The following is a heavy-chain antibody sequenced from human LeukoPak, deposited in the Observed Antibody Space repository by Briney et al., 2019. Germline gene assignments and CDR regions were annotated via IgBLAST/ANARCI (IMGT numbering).Heavy chain of an antibody. Sequence: GGSLRLSCAAPGFTFSNYWMRWVRQAPGKGVEGVANIKEDGSEKYYVDSVKGRFTISRDNAKNSLYLQMNSLRAEDTAVYYCARDGYHYYGSGTYFGYYYMDVWGKGTTVTISS. CDR1: GFTFSNYW. J-gene: IGHJ6*03. CDR3: ARDGYHYYGSGTYFGYYYMDV. V-gene: IGHV3-7*01. CDR2: IKEDGSEK. D-gene: IGHD3-10*01.